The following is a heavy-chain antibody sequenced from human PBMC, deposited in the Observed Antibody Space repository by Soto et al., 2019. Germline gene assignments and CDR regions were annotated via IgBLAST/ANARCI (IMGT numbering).Heavy chain of an antibody. Sequence: EVQLVESGGGLVKPGGSLRLSCAASGFTFSRYGMNWLRQAPGKGLEWVASISSITSYVYYADSVKGRFSTSRDNAKNILYLEMYGLRTEDTAVYYCARDPSEGRVGNWFESWGQGTLVTVSS. CDR1: GFTFSRYG. V-gene: IGHV3-21*02. CDR2: ISSITSYV. CDR3: ARDPSEGRVGNWFES. D-gene: IGHD2-2*01. J-gene: IGHJ5*01.